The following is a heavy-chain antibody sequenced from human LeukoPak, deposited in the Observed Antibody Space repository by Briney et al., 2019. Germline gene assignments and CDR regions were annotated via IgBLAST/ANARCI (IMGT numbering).Heavy chain of an antibody. CDR3: AREYSGSYYFDY. CDR1: GGSISSYY. Sequence: SETLSLTCTVSGGSISSYYWSWIRQPPGKGLEWIGYIYNSGSTNYNPSLKSRVTISVDTSKNQLSLKLSSVTAADTAVYYCAREYSGSYYFDYWGQGTLVTVSS. CDR2: IYNSGST. J-gene: IGHJ4*02. V-gene: IGHV4-59*01. D-gene: IGHD1-26*01.